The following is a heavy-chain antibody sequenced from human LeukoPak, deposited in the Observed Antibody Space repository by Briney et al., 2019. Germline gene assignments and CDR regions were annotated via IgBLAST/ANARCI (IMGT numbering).Heavy chain of an antibody. D-gene: IGHD1-7*01. V-gene: IGHV4-59*01. CDR3: ARRYNWNYGWFDP. J-gene: IGHJ5*02. CDR2: IYYSGST. CDR1: GGSISSYY. Sequence: SETLSLTCAVSGGSISSYYWSWIRQPPGKGLEWIGYIYYSGSTNYNPSLKSRVTISVDTSKNQFSLKLSSVTAADTAVYYCARRYNWNYGWFDPWGQGTLVTVSS.